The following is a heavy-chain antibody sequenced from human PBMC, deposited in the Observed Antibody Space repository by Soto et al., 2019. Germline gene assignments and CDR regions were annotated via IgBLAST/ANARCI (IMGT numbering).Heavy chain of an antibody. V-gene: IGHV4-4*07. CDR2: IYTSGST. J-gene: IGHJ3*02. D-gene: IGHD3-22*01. Sequence: QVQLQESGPGLVKPSETLSLTCTVSGGSISSYYWSWIRQPAGKGLEWIGRIYTSGSTNYNPSLKSRGTMSVDTSKNQFSLKLSSVTAADTAVYYCARDDYYDSSGYYYGDAFDIWGQGTMVTVSS. CDR1: GGSISSYY. CDR3: ARDDYYDSSGYYYGDAFDI.